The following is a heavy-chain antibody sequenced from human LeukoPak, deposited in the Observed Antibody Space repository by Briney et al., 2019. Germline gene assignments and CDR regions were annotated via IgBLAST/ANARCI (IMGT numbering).Heavy chain of an antibody. V-gene: IGHV1-2*02. CDR2: INPNSGGT. J-gene: IGHJ4*02. CDR3: ARDPNYGGNSGEFDY. D-gene: IGHD4-23*01. CDR1: GCTFTGYY. Sequence: ALVKVSCKASGCTFTGYYMHWVRQAPGQGLEWMGWINPNSGGTNYAQKFQGRVTMTRDTSISTAYMELSRLRSDDTAVYYCARDPNYGGNSGEFDYWGQGTLVTVSS.